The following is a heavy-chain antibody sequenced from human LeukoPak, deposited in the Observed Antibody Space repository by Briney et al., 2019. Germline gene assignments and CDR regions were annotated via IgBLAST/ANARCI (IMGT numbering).Heavy chain of an antibody. CDR2: ISYSGST. CDR3: ARAVYSSSLNWFAP. J-gene: IGHJ5*02. Sequence: PSETLSLTCSVSGGSISSYYWNWIRQPPGKGLEWIGYISYSGSTNYNPSLKSRVTISVDTSKNQFSLKLSSVTAADTAVYYCARAVYSSSLNWFAPGGQGPLVTVSS. D-gene: IGHD6-6*01. V-gene: IGHV4-59*01. CDR1: GGSISSYY.